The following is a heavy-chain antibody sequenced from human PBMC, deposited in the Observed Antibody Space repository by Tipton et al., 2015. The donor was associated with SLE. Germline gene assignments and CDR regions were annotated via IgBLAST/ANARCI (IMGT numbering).Heavy chain of an antibody. CDR3: ARELGINAFDN. J-gene: IGHJ3*02. CDR1: GYSFTMYG. D-gene: IGHD3-16*01. V-gene: IGHV1-2*02. Sequence: QVQLVQSGAEVEKPGASVKVSCKASGYSFTMYGISWLRQAPGQGLESMGWIDPNTGDTKIPQKFWGRVTMTRDTSISTAYMELSSLRFDDTAVYYCARELGINAFDNWGQGTMVTVSS. CDR2: IDPNTGDT.